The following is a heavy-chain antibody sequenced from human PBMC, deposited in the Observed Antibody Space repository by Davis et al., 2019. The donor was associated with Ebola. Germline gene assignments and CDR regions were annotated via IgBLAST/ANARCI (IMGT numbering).Heavy chain of an antibody. CDR1: GFTFSSYA. D-gene: IGHD3-10*01. CDR2: ISYDGSNK. CDR3: AKGAILLWFSADDY. V-gene: IGHV3-30-3*01. J-gene: IGHJ4*02. Sequence: GESLKISCAASGFTFSSYAMHWVRQAPGKGLEWVAVISYDGSNKYYADSVKGRFTISRDNSKNTLYLQMNSLRAEDTAVYYCAKGAILLWFSADDYWGQGTLVTVSS.